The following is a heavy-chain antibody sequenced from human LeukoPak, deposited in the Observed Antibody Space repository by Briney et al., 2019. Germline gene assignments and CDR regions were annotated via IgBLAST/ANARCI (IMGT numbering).Heavy chain of an antibody. Sequence: GGSLRLSCAASGFTFSSYAMHWVRQAPGKGLEWVAVISYDGSNKYYADSVKGRFIISRDNSKSTAFLQMNSLTAEDTAVYFCAKDRLPRGAPGRGEHHNWFDPWGQGTLVTVSS. J-gene: IGHJ5*02. CDR2: ISYDGSNK. CDR3: AKDRLPRGAPGRGEHHNWFDP. CDR1: GFTFSSYA. V-gene: IGHV3-30*04. D-gene: IGHD6-13*01.